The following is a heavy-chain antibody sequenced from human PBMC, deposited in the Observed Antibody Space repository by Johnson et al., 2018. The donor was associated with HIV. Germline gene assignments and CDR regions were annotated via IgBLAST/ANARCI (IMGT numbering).Heavy chain of an antibody. D-gene: IGHD2/OR15-2a*01. CDR1: GFTFSNYG. V-gene: IGHV3-30*18. J-gene: IGHJ3*02. CDR3: AKAIGDAFDI. Sequence: QVQLVESGGGVVQPGRSLRLSCVASGFTFSNYGMHWVRQAPGKGLEWVAVISYDGSNKYYADSVKGRFTISRDNYKNTLYLQMNSLRAEDTAVYYCAKAIGDAFDIWGQGTMVTVSS. CDR2: ISYDGSNK.